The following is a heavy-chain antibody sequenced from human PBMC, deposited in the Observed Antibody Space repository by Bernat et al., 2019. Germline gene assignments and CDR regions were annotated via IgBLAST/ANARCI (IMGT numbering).Heavy chain of an antibody. J-gene: IGHJ4*02. CDR2: ISYDGSNK. Sequence: QVQLVESGGGVVQPGRSLRLSCAASGFTFSSYGMYWVRQAPGKGLEWVAVISYDGSNKYYADSVKGRFTISRDNSKNTLYLQMNSLRAEDTVVYYCAKAPFYGDYLGYFDYWGQGTLVTVSS. CDR1: GFTFSSYG. D-gene: IGHD4-17*01. V-gene: IGHV3-30*18. CDR3: AKAPFYGDYLGYFDY.